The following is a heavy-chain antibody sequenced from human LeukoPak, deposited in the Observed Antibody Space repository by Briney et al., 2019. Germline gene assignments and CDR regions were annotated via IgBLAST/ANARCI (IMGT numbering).Heavy chain of an antibody. J-gene: IGHJ5*02. D-gene: IGHD3-22*01. CDR1: GYSISSGYY. Sequence: SETLSLTCTVSGYSISSGYYWGWIRQPPGKGLEWTGSIDHSGSTYYNPSLKSRITISVDTSKNQFSLKLSSVTAADTAVYYCAREGYDSNGYFNWLDPWGQGTLVTVSS. V-gene: IGHV4-38-2*02. CDR2: IDHSGST. CDR3: AREGYDSNGYFNWLDP.